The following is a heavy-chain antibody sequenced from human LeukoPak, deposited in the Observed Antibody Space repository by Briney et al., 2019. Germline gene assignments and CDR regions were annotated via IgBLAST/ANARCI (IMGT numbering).Heavy chain of an antibody. Sequence: GGSLRLSCEASGFTFSSNAMAWVRQAQGRGLGWVSAISGSGGSTYYADSVKGRFTISRDNSKNTLYLQMNSLRAEDTAVYYCAKDRSFGYSSGWYSVWGQGTLVTVSS. CDR3: AKDRSFGYSSGWYSV. D-gene: IGHD6-19*01. J-gene: IGHJ4*02. CDR2: ISGSGGST. CDR1: GFTFSSNA. V-gene: IGHV3-23*01.